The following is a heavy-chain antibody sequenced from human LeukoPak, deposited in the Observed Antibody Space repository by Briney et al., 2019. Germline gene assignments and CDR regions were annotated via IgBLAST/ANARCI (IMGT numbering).Heavy chain of an antibody. Sequence: PSETLSLTCTVSGGSVSRNSDYWGWIRQPPGKGLEWIGSIYYGGSTYYNPSLKSRVTISVDTSKNQFSLKLSSVTAADTAVYYCARATPRPYYFDYWGQGTLVTVSS. CDR1: GGSVSRNSDY. V-gene: IGHV4-39*07. J-gene: IGHJ4*02. D-gene: IGHD2-15*01. CDR3: ARATPRPYYFDY. CDR2: IYYGGST.